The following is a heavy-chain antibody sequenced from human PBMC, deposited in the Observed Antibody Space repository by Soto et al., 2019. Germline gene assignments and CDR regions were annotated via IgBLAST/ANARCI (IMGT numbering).Heavy chain of an antibody. D-gene: IGHD3-16*02. CDR1: GFTFSSYG. CDR2: ISYDGSNK. J-gene: IGHJ6*03. CDR3: AKDSGQVWGGELSFQYYYYYMDV. Sequence: GGSLRLSCAASGFTFSSYGMHWVRQAPGKGLEWVAVISYDGSNKYYADSVKGRFTISRDNSKNTLYLQMNSLRAEDTAVYYCAKDSGQVWGGELSFQYYYYYMDVWGKGTTVTVSS. V-gene: IGHV3-30*18.